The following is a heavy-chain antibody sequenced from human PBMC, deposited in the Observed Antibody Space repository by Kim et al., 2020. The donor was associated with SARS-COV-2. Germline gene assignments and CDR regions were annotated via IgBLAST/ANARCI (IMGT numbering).Heavy chain of an antibody. Sequence: SETLSLTCTVSGGSISSYYWSWIRQPPGKGLEWIGYIYYSGSTNYNPSLKSRVTISVDTSKNQFSLKLSSVTAADTAVYYCATLVNHGAEDYYYYGMDVWGQGTTVTVSS. J-gene: IGHJ6*02. CDR3: ATLVNHGAEDYYYYGMDV. CDR1: GGSISSYY. D-gene: IGHD3-10*01. V-gene: IGHV4-59*13. CDR2: IYYSGST.